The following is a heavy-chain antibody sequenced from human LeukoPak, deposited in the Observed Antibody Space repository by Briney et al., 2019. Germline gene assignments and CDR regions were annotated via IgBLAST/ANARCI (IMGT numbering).Heavy chain of an antibody. J-gene: IGHJ4*02. Sequence: GGSLRLSCAASGFTFSSYAMSWVRQAPGKGLEWVSAISGSGGSTYYADSVKGRFTISRDNSKNTLYLQMNSLRAEDTAVYYCANVDCDYDSTQDYWGQGTLVTVSS. CDR2: ISGSGGST. D-gene: IGHD3-22*01. V-gene: IGHV3-23*01. CDR1: GFTFSSYA. CDR3: ANVDCDYDSTQDY.